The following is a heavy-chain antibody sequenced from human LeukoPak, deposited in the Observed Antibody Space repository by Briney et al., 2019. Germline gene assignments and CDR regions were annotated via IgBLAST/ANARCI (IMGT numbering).Heavy chain of an antibody. CDR3: AGAYHYYDSSGFDY. Sequence: TGGSLRLSCAASGFTVSSNYMSWVRQAPGKGLEWVSYISSSGSTIYYADSVKGRFTISRDNAKNSLYLQMNSLRAEDTAVYYCAGAYHYYDSSGFDYWGQGTLVTVSS. V-gene: IGHV3-11*04. CDR2: ISSSGSTI. D-gene: IGHD3-22*01. J-gene: IGHJ4*02. CDR1: GFTVSSNY.